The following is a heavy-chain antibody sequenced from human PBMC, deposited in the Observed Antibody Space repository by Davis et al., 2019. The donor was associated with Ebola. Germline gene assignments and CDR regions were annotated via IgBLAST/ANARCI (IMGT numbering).Heavy chain of an antibody. CDR2: IYYSGST. V-gene: IGHV4-59*01. Sequence: PSETLSLTCTVSGGSISSYYWSWIRQPPGKGLEWIGYIYYSGSTNYNPSLKSRVTISVGTSKNQFSLKLSSVTAADTAVYYCARDGDSSGWYPRFDYWGQGTLVTVSS. CDR1: GGSISSYY. J-gene: IGHJ4*02. D-gene: IGHD6-19*01. CDR3: ARDGDSSGWYPRFDY.